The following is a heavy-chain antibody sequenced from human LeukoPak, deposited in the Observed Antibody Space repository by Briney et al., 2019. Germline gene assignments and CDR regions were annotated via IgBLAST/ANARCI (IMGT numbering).Heavy chain of an antibody. Sequence: SETLSLTCAVYGGSFSGYYWSWIRQPPGKGLEWIGEINHSGSTNYNPSLKSRVTISVDTSKNQFSLKLSSVTAADTAVYYCARRGYFDWTGSFDIWGQGTMVTVSS. D-gene: IGHD3-9*01. CDR3: ARRGYFDWTGSFDI. V-gene: IGHV4-34*01. J-gene: IGHJ3*02. CDR1: GGSFSGYY. CDR2: INHSGST.